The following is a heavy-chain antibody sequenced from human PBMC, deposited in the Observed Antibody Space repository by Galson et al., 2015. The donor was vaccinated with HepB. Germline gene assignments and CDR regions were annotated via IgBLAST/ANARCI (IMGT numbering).Heavy chain of an antibody. D-gene: IGHD2-2*01. V-gene: IGHV3-7*01. Sequence: SLRVSCAASGFTFSTSWMTWVRQAPGKGLEWVATINEDGSQKYYVDSVKGRFTISRDNAEYSLYLQMNSLRVEDTAVYYCARDRRHIVTVPAPDVWGQGTLVTVSS. CDR3: ARDRRHIVTVPAPDV. CDR1: GFTFSTSW. J-gene: IGHJ3*01. CDR2: INEDGSQK.